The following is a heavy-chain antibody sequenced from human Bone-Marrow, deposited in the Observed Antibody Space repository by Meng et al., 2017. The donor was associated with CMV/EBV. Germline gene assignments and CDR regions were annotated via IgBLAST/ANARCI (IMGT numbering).Heavy chain of an antibody. CDR2: IHYSGTT. V-gene: IGHV4-39*07. CDR3: ARNGHYSLDP. D-gene: IGHD3-22*01. Sequence: SETLSLTCTVSGGSIRSSSHYWGWFRQPPGKGLEWIGSIHYSGTTTYNPSLNSRVTYSLDKSKNEFSLELTSVTVADTAVYYCARNGHYSLDPWRQGTLVTVSS. J-gene: IGHJ5*02. CDR1: GGSIRSSSHY.